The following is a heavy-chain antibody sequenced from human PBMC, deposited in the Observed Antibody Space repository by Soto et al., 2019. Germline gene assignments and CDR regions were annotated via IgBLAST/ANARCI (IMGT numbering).Heavy chain of an antibody. D-gene: IGHD5-18*01. J-gene: IGHJ4*02. V-gene: IGHV3-48*01. CDR3: ANDGGYSYGPYDY. CDR1: GFTFGSYS. Sequence: EVQLVESGGGLVQPGGSLRLSCAASGFTFGSYSMNWVRQAPGKGLEWVSYISSSSSTIYYADSVEGRFTISRDNAKNALDRQMNSLRAEDTAVYYFANDGGYSYGPYDYWGQGTLVTVSS. CDR2: ISSSSSTI.